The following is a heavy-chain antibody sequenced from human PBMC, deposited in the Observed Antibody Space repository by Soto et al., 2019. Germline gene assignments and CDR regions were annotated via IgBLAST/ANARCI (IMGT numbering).Heavy chain of an antibody. D-gene: IGHD6-13*01. CDR1: GGSISSYY. V-gene: IGHV4-4*07. J-gene: IGHJ4*02. CDR2: IHTTDGT. Sequence: SETLSLTCTVSGGSISSYYWSWIRQPAGKGMEWIGRIHTTDGTNYNPSLKSRVTMSIDTSNNQFSLKLSPLTAADTAVYYCARALSSAAGLYFDFWGQGTLVTVSS. CDR3: ARALSSAAGLYFDF.